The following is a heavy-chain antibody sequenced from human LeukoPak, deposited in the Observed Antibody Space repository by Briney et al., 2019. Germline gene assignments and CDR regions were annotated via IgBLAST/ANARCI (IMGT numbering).Heavy chain of an antibody. V-gene: IGHV1-8*01. CDR2: MNPNSGRT. CDR1: GYTLTSYD. D-gene: IGHD4-23*01. J-gene: IGHJ4*02. CDR3: ARRGGHGGSFDF. Sequence: VASVKVSCKASGYTLTSYDINWVRQATGQGLEWMGWMNPNSGRTGYAQNFQGRITITRNTSISTAYMELSSLRSEDTAVYYCARRGGHGGSFDFWGQGTLVTVSS.